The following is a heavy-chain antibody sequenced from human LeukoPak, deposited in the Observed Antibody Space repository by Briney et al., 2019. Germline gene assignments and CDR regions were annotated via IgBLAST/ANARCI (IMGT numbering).Heavy chain of an antibody. CDR3: AKDLAYSYAQNYYYYGMDD. V-gene: IGHV3-23*01. Sequence: HPGGSLRLSCAASGFTFSSYGMHWVRQAPGKGLEWVSAISGSGGSTYYADSLKGRFTISRDNSKNTLYLQMNSLRAEDTAVYYCAKDLAYSYAQNYYYYGMDDWGQGTTVTVSS. J-gene: IGHJ6*02. CDR2: ISGSGGST. D-gene: IGHD5-18*01. CDR1: GFTFSSYG.